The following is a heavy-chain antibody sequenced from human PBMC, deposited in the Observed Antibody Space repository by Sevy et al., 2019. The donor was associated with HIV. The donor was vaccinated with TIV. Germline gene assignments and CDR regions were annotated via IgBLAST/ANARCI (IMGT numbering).Heavy chain of an antibody. CDR3: GREKLRYASSTEPGGHWFDP. Sequence: SETLSLTCNVSGGSIDNYYWSWIRQSAGGGLEWIGRSYTTGTTRYSPSLKSRVTVSVDTSKNQVFLKLISVTAADTAVYYCGREKLRYASSTEPGGHWFDPWGQGILVTVSS. D-gene: IGHD3-16*01. J-gene: IGHJ5*02. V-gene: IGHV4-4*07. CDR1: GGSIDNYY. CDR2: SYTTGTT.